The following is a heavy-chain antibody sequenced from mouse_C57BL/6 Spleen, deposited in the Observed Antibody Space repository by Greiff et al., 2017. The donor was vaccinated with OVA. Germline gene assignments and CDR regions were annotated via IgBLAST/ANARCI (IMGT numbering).Heavy chain of an antibody. Sequence: QVQLKQPGAELVRPGSSVKLSCKASGYTFTSYWMHWVKQRPIQGLEWIGNIDPSDSETHYTQKFKDKATLTVDKSSSTAYMQLSSLTSEDSAVYYCARYGVGRGDYWGQGTTLTVSS. J-gene: IGHJ2*01. D-gene: IGHD4-1*01. CDR2: IDPSDSET. CDR1: GYTFTSYW. CDR3: ARYGVGRGDY. V-gene: IGHV1-52*01.